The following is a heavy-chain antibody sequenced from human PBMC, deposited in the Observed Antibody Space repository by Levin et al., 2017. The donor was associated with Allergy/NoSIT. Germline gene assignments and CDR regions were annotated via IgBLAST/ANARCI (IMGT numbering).Heavy chain of an antibody. V-gene: IGHV2-70*04. J-gene: IGHJ4*02. CDR3: ARIPRGSYYFDY. CDR1: GFSLSTSGMR. Sequence: GSGPTLVKPPQTLTLTCTFSGFSLSTSGMRVSWIRQPPGKALEWLARIDWDDDKFYSTSLKTRLTISKDTSKNQVVLTMTNMDPVDTATYYCARIPRGSYYFDYWGQGTLVTVSS. D-gene: IGHD3-16*01. CDR2: IDWDDDK.